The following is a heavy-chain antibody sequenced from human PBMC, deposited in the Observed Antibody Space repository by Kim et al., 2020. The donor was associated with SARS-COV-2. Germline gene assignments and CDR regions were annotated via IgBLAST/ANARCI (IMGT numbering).Heavy chain of an antibody. Sequence: GGSLRLSCAASGFTFSSYSMNWVRQAPGKGLEWVSSISSSSSYIYYADSVKGRFTISRDNAKNSLYLQMNSLRAEDTAVYYCARSLVGYYYDSSGYYDRWIRDYWGQGTLVTVSS. D-gene: IGHD3-22*01. CDR3: ARSLVGYYYDSSGYYDRWIRDY. V-gene: IGHV3-21*01. CDR2: ISSSSSYI. CDR1: GFTFSSYS. J-gene: IGHJ4*02.